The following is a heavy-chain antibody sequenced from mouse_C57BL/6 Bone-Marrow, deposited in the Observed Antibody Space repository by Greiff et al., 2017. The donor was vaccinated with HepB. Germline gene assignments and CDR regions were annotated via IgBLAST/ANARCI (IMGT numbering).Heavy chain of an antibody. V-gene: IGHV1-55*01. J-gene: IGHJ4*01. Sequence: VQLQQPGAELVKPGASVKMSCKASGYTFTSYWITWVKQRPGQGLEWIGDIYPGSGSTNYNEKFKSKATLTVDTSSSTAYMQLSSLTSEDSAVYYCARAGYYRLPYAMDYWGQGTSVTVSS. CDR3: ARAGYYRLPYAMDY. D-gene: IGHD1-1*02. CDR1: GYTFTSYW. CDR2: IYPGSGST.